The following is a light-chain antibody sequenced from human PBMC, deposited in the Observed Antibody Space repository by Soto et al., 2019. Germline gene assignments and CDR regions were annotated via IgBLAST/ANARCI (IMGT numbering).Light chain of an antibody. CDR3: QKYSSAPPWT. Sequence: DIQMTQSPSSLSASVGDRVTITCRASQGISNYLAWYQQKPGKVPKLLIYAASTLQSGVPSRFSVSGSGTHFTLTISSLQPEDVATYYCQKYSSAPPWTFGQGTKVEIK. CDR2: AAS. CDR1: QGISNY. J-gene: IGKJ1*01. V-gene: IGKV1-27*01.